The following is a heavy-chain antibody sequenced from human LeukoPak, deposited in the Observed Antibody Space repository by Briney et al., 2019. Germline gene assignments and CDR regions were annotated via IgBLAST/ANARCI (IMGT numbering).Heavy chain of an antibody. V-gene: IGHV4-59*01. Sequence: SETLSLTCSVSGGSISSYYWSWIRQPPGKGLEWIGYIYYSGSTNYNPSLKRRVTISVDTSKNQFSLKLSSVTAADTAVYYCARVATGTTGDYYYYYGMDVWGKGTTVTVSS. D-gene: IGHD1-1*01. CDR1: GGSISSYY. J-gene: IGHJ6*04. CDR2: IYYSGST. CDR3: ARVATGTTGDYYYYYGMDV.